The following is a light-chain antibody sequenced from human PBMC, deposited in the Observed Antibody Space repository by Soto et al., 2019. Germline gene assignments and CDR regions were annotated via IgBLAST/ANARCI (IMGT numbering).Light chain of an antibody. Sequence: EIVLTQSPATLSLSPGERATLSCRASQSVSSYLAWYQQKPGQAPRLIIYDASNSATGIPARFSGSGSGTDFTLSISSLETEDFAVYYCQQRSSWPPGYTFGQGTKLDIK. V-gene: IGKV3-11*01. CDR3: QQRSSWPPGYT. CDR2: DAS. J-gene: IGKJ2*01. CDR1: QSVSSY.